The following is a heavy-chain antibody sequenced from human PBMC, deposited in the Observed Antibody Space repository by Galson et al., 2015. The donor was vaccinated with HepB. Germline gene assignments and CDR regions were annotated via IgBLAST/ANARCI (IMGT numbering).Heavy chain of an antibody. V-gene: IGHV3-7*01. D-gene: IGHD3-10*01. CDR3: ASYGSEGFDY. CDR2: IKQDGSEI. CDR1: GFTFSSRC. Sequence: SLRLSCAASGFTFSSRCMTWVRQAPGKGLEWVANIKQDGSEIYYDDSVKGRFTSCRDNAKNSLYLQMNSLRAEDTAVYYCASYGSEGFDYWGQGTLVTVSS. J-gene: IGHJ4*02.